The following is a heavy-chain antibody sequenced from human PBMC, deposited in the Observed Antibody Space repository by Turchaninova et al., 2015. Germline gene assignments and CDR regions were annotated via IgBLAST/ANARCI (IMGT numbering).Heavy chain of an antibody. J-gene: IGHJ6*02. CDR3: TTGSVGGTDYDQYYGMDV. CDR2: FKSKRVGRTK. CDR1: GFIFSDSW. Sequence: EVQLVESGGGLVKPGGSLRLSCAASGFIFSDSWMSWVRQAPGKGLGWVVRFKSKRVGRTKDYAATVKGRLTNARDVSKNTLYLKINSLKNEDTAGYYCTTGSVGGTDYDQYYGMDVWGQGTTVTVPS. V-gene: IGHV3-15*01. D-gene: IGHD4-17*01.